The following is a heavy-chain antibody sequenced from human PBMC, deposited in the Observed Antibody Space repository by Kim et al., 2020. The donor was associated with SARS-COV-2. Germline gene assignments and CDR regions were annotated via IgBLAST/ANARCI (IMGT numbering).Heavy chain of an antibody. CDR2: IYYSGST. V-gene: IGHV4-31*03. J-gene: IGHJ4*02. CDR3: ARVRRDGGLMVYAMFDY. D-gene: IGHD2-8*01. Sequence: SETLSLTCTVSGGSISSGGYYWSWIRQHPGKGLEWIGYIYYSGSTYYNPSLKSRVTISVDTSKNQFSLKLSSVTAADTAVYYCARVRRDGGLMVYAMFDYWGQGTLVTVSS. CDR1: GGSISSGGYY.